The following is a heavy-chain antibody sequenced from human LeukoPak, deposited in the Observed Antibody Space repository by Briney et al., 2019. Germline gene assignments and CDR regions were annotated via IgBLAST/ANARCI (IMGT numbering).Heavy chain of an antibody. CDR3: ASRTYRV. V-gene: IGHV4-39*01. CDR1: GGSISGSTYY. CDR2: IYYSGAT. J-gene: IGHJ4*02. D-gene: IGHD1-26*01. Sequence: PSETLSLTCTVSGGSISGSTYYWGWIRQPPGKGLEWIGSIYYSGATYYNPSLKSRVTVSVDTSKNQFSLKLRSVTAADTAVYYCASRTYRVWGQGTPVTVSS.